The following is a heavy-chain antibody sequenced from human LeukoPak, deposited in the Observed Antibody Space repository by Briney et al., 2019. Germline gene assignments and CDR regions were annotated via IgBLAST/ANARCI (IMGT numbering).Heavy chain of an antibody. CDR2: INPNSDGT. CDR3: AIFQRSYFGGCLDP. V-gene: IGHV1-2*02. D-gene: IGHD3-9*01. Sequence: ASVKLSCKASGYTFTGYYMHWVRQTPGQRLEWMGWINPNSDGTNYAQEFTGRVTMNRDPSITTAYMELSRLRSDDTAVYYCAIFQRSYFGGCLDPWGQGTLVTVSS. J-gene: IGHJ5*02. CDR1: GYTFTGYY.